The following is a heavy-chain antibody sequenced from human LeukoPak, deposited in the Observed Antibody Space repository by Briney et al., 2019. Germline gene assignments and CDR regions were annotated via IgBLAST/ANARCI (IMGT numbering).Heavy chain of an antibody. CDR3: AREKPFYDSSGYYYPIAFDY. V-gene: IGHV3-20*04. Sequence: GGSLRLSCAASGFTFSSHWMSWVRQAPGKGLEWVSGINWNGGSTGYADSVKGRFTIARDNAKNSLYLQMNSLRAEDTALYYCAREKPFYDSSGYYYPIAFDYWGQGTLVTVSS. CDR2: INWNGGST. CDR1: GFTFSSHW. D-gene: IGHD3-22*01. J-gene: IGHJ4*02.